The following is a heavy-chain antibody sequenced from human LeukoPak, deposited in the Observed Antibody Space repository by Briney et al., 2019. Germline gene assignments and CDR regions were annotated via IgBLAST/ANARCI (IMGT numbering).Heavy chain of an antibody. CDR2: ISSGTTYI. CDR3: ARSSDRYGMDV. Sequence: GGSLRLSCAASGFSFSSHAMTWVRQAPGKGLEWVSSISSGTTYIYYADSVKGRFTISRDNAKNSLYLQMNSLRAEDMAAYFCARSSDRYGMDVWGQGTTVTVSS. CDR1: GFSFSSHA. V-gene: IGHV3-21*01. J-gene: IGHJ6*02. D-gene: IGHD2-15*01.